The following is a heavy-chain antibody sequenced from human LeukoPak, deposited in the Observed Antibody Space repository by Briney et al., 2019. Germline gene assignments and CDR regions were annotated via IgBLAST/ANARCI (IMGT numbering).Heavy chain of an antibody. CDR2: TNPNSGYT. D-gene: IGHD6-19*01. CDR3: ARVAGSIDY. Sequence: GASVKVSCKASGYTFTSLDINWARQATGQGLEWMGWTNPNSGYTGYAQKFQGRVTITRNTSISTAYMELSSLRSEDTAVYYCARVAGSIDYWGQGTLVTVSS. J-gene: IGHJ4*02. CDR1: GYTFTSLD. V-gene: IGHV1-8*03.